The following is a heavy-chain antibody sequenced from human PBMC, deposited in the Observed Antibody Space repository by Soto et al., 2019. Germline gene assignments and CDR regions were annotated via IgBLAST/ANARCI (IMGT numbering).Heavy chain of an antibody. CDR3: SYCFSRYGHNPPFDF. D-gene: IGHD3-10*01. J-gene: IGHJ4*02. Sequence: QITLKESGPTLVKPTQTLTLTCTFSGFSLSTTGVGVGWIRQPPGKALEWLALIYWDDDKRYRSSLRSRLSISKDTSKHQVTLTMTNMDPVDTATYYCSYCFSRYGHNPPFDFWGQGMLVTVSS. CDR2: IYWDDDK. CDR1: GFSLSTTGVG. V-gene: IGHV2-5*02.